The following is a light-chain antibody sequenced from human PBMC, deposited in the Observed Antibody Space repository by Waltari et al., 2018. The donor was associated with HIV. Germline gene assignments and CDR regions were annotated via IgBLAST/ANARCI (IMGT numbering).Light chain of an antibody. J-gene: IGLJ2*01. CDR1: SRDIGYFNY. CDR3: AAYAGNNIVI. V-gene: IGLV2-8*01. Sequence: QSALTQPPSASGSPGQSVTVSCTGTSRDIGYFNYISWYQQHPGKAPKLLIYDVNKRPSGFPDRFSASKSGATASLTVSGLLAEDEADYYCAAYAGNNIVIFGGGTKVTV. CDR2: DVN.